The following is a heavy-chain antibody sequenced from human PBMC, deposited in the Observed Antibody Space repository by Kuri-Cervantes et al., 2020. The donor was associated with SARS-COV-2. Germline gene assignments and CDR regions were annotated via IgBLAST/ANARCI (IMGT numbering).Heavy chain of an antibody. D-gene: IGHD5-18*01. CDR3: ARALHTAMVKKLDY. CDR1: GFTFSSYS. Sequence: GESLKISCAASGFTFSSYSMNWVHQAPGKGLEWVSSISSSSSYIYYADSVKGRFTISRDNAKNSLYLQMNSLRAEDTAVYYCARALHTAMVKKLDYWGQGTLVTVSS. V-gene: IGHV3-21*01. J-gene: IGHJ4*02. CDR2: ISSSSSYI.